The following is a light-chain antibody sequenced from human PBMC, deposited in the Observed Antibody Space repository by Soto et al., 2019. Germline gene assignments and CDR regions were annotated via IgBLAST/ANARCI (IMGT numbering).Light chain of an antibody. J-gene: IGKJ2*01. CDR2: KVS. Sequence: DIVLTQTPLSSPVTLGQPASISCRSSQSLVHSDGNTYLSWLHQRPGQPPRLLIYKVSNRFSGXPXRXXGSGAGTDFTLKISRVEAEDVGVYYCMQATQYRPYTFGQGTKLEIK. CDR1: QSLVHSDGNTY. CDR3: MQATQYRPYT. V-gene: IGKV2-24*01.